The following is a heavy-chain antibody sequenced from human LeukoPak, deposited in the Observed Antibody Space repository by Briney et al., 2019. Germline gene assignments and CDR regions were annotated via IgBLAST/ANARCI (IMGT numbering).Heavy chain of an antibody. Sequence: SETLSLTCTVSGGSISSGGYYWSWIRQHPGKGLEWIGYIYYSGSTYYNPSLKSRVTISVDTSKNQFSPKLSSVTAADTAVYYCARGGDYGDYLTSYFDYWGQGTLVTVSS. CDR3: ARGGDYGDYLTSYFDY. V-gene: IGHV4-31*03. CDR1: GGSISSGGYY. J-gene: IGHJ4*02. CDR2: IYYSGST. D-gene: IGHD4-17*01.